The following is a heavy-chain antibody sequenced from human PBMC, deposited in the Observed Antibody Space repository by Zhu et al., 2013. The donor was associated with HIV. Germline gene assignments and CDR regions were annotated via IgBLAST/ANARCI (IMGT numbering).Heavy chain of an antibody. CDR1: GYSISSGYY. Sequence: QVQLQESGPGLVKPSETLSLTCTVSGYSISSGYYWGWIRQPPGKGLEWIGSIYHSGSTYYNPSLKSRVTISVDTPKNQFSLKLSSVTAADTAVYYCARENPGYSYVGYWGQGTLVTVSS. V-gene: IGHV4-38-2*02. D-gene: IGHD5-18*01. CDR2: IYHSGST. CDR3: ARENPGYSYVGY. J-gene: IGHJ4*02.